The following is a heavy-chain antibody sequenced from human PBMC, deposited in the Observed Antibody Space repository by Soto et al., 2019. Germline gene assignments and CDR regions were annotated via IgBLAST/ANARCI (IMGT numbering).Heavy chain of an antibody. Sequence: SDALSLTCTVSGGSISSGGYYWSWIRQHPGKGLEWIGYIYYSGSTYYNPSLESRVTISVDTSKNQFSLKLSSVTAADTAVYYCARGPIAKDLEPFYYWGQGTRVAVS. V-gene: IGHV4-31*03. CDR1: GGSISSGGYY. J-gene: IGHJ4*02. CDR3: ARGPIAKDLEPFYY. CDR2: IYYSGST.